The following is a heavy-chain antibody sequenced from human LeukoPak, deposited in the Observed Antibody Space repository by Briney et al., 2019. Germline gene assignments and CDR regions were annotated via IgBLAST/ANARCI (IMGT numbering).Heavy chain of an antibody. Sequence: SETLSLTCTVSGGSLSSGSYYWSWIRQPAGKGLEWIGRIYTSGSTNYNPSLKSRVTMSLDTSENQFSLTLNSVTAADTAVYYCARGNTIFGVVTTRPYYYYYMDVWGKGTTVTVSS. CDR3: ARGNTIFGVVTTRPYYYYYMDV. V-gene: IGHV4-61*02. CDR2: IYTSGST. J-gene: IGHJ6*03. D-gene: IGHD3-3*01. CDR1: GGSLSSGSYY.